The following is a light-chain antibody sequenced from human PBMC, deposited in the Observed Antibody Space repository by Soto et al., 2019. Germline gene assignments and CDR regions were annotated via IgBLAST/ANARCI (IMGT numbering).Light chain of an antibody. CDR1: SSDVGGYIY. V-gene: IGLV2-11*01. J-gene: IGLJ2*01. Sequence: QSVLTQPRSVSGSPGQSVTISCTGTSSDVGGYIYVSWYQQYPGKAPKLMIYDVSKRPSGVPDRFSGSKSGNTASLTISGLQADDEADYYCCSYAGSYVVFGGGTKLTVL. CDR3: CSYAGSYVV. CDR2: DVS.